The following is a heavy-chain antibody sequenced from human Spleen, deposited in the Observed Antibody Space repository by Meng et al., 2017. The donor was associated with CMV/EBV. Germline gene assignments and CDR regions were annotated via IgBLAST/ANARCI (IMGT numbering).Heavy chain of an antibody. J-gene: IGHJ4*02. Sequence: SVKVSCKASGGTFSSYAISWVRQAPGQGLEWMGGIIPILGIANYAQKFQGRVTITADKSTSTAYMELSSLRSEDTAIYYCARHECARGNCYDYWGQGSLVTVSS. CDR3: ARHECARGNCYDY. V-gene: IGHV1-69*10. D-gene: IGHD3-3*01. CDR2: IIPILGIA. CDR1: GGTFSSYA.